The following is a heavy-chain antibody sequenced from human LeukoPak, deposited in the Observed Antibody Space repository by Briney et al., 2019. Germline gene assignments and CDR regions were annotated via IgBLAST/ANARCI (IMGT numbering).Heavy chain of an antibody. D-gene: IGHD3-10*01. Sequence: PGGSLRLSCAASGFTFSSYSMNWVRQAPGKGLEWVSSISSSSSYTYYADSVKGRFTISRDNAKNSLYLQMNSLRAEDTAVYYCARGSPLIDYWGQGTLVTVSS. J-gene: IGHJ4*02. CDR2: ISSSSSYT. V-gene: IGHV3-21*01. CDR3: ARGSPLIDY. CDR1: GFTFSSYS.